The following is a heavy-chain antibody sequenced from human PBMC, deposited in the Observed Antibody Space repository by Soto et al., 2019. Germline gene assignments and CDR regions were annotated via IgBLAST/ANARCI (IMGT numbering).Heavy chain of an antibody. Sequence: PGGSLRLSCAASGFTFDDYGMSWVRQAPGKGLEWVSGINWNGGSTGYADSVKGRFTISRDNAKNSLYLQMNSLRAEDTALYYCARTGYCSTTSCPNYYYYYGMDVWGQGTTVTVSS. D-gene: IGHD2-2*01. CDR1: GFTFDDYG. CDR2: INWNGGST. J-gene: IGHJ6*02. CDR3: ARTGYCSTTSCPNYYYYYGMDV. V-gene: IGHV3-20*04.